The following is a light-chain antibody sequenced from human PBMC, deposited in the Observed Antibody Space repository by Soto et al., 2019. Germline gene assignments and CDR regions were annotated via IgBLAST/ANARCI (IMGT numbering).Light chain of an antibody. Sequence: DSQMTHSPSTLSSSVEHRVTVTFRASQSISCWLAWYQQKPGKAPKLLIYDVSTLESGVPSRFSGSGSGTEFTLTISSLQPDDFATYFCQQYDGFSTFGQGTKVDIK. CDR1: QSISCW. V-gene: IGKV1-5*01. CDR3: QQYDGFST. CDR2: DVS. J-gene: IGKJ1*01.